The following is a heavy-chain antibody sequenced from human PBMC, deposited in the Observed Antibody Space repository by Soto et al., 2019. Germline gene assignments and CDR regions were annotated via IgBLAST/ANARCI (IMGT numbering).Heavy chain of an antibody. CDR3: GRGGYSGYDLNYYYYYGMDV. CDR1: GFTFSSYA. V-gene: IGHV3-23*01. Sequence: GSLRLSCAASGFTFSSYAMSWVRQAPGRGLEWVSAISGSGGSTYYADSVKGRFTISRDNSKNTLYLQMNSLRAEDTAVYYCGRGGYSGYDLNYYYYYGMDVWGQGTTVTVSS. J-gene: IGHJ6*02. CDR2: ISGSGGST. D-gene: IGHD5-12*01.